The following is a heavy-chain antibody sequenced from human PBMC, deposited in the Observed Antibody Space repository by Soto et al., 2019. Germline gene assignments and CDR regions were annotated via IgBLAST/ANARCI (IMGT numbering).Heavy chain of an antibody. CDR3: ASLIRRRYSYEAALDY. J-gene: IGHJ4*02. V-gene: IGHV3-11*01. D-gene: IGHD5-18*01. CDR1: GFTFSDYY. CDR2: ISSSGSTI. Sequence: QVQLVESGGGLVKPGGSLRLSCAASGFTFSDYYMSWIRQAPGKGLEWVSYISSSGSTIYYADSVKGRFTISRDNXKXXLYLQMNSLRAEDTAVYYCASLIRRRYSYEAALDYWGQGTLVTVSS.